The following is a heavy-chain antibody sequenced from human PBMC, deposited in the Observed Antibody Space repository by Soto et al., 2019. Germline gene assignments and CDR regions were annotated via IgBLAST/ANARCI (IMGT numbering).Heavy chain of an antibody. J-gene: IGHJ1*01. CDR3: ARAEDDYVWGSYRSEYFQH. CDR2: IYYSGST. V-gene: IGHV4-31*03. CDR1: GASIIRGGYY. Sequence: SETLSLTCTVSGASIIRGGYYWIWIRQHPGKGMEWIGYIYYSGSTYYNPSLKSRVTISVDTSKKQFSLKLSSVTAADTAVYYCARAEDDYVWGSYRSEYFQHWGQGTLVTVSS. D-gene: IGHD3-16*02.